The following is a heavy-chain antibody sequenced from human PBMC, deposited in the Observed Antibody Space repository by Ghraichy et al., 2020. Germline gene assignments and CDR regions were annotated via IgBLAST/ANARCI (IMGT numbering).Heavy chain of an antibody. J-gene: IGHJ3*02. CDR2: IYYSGST. CDR1: GGSISSSSYY. CDR3: ARGLTYYDFWSGYSRHAFDI. V-gene: IGHV4-39*01. Sequence: GSLRLSCTVSGGSISSSSYYWGWIRQPPGKGLEWIGSIYYSGSTYYNPSLKSRVTISVDTSKNQFSLKLSSVTAADTAVYYCARGLTYYDFWSGYSRHAFDIWGQGTMVTVSS. D-gene: IGHD3-3*01.